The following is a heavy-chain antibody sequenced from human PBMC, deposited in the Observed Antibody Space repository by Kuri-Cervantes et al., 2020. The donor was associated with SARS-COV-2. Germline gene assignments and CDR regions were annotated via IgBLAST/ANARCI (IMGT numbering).Heavy chain of an antibody. J-gene: IGHJ4*02. CDR3: AGSPGGVFDC. Sequence: ESLKISCAAYGGSFSAYYWSWIRQPPGKGLEWIGEINHSGSTNYNPSLKSRVTISVDTSKHQLSLKLSSVTAADTAVYYCAGSPGGVFDCWGQGTLVTVSS. CDR2: INHSGST. D-gene: IGHD3-16*01. V-gene: IGHV4-34*01. CDR1: GGSFSAYY.